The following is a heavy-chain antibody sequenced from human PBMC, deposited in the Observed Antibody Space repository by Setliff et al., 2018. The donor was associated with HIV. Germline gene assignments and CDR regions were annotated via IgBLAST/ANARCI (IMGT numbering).Heavy chain of an antibody. Sequence: GGSLRLSCAASGFTFSDYYMGWIRQAPGKGLEWVSYISGSSNNIYYADSVKGRFTISRDNAKNSLYLQMNSLRADETAVYYRARAPTGPCSSTICYAYHFDHWGQGTLVTVSS. CDR1: GFTFSDYY. J-gene: IGHJ4*02. V-gene: IGHV3-11*04. CDR2: ISGSSNNI. D-gene: IGHD2-2*01. CDR3: ARAPTGPCSSTICYAYHFDH.